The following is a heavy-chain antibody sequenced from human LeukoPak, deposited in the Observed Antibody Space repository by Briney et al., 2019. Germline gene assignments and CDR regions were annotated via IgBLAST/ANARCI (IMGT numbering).Heavy chain of an antibody. CDR2: IRYDGSNK. D-gene: IGHD3-22*01. CDR1: GFTFSSYG. Sequence: PGGPLRLSCAASGFTFSSYGMHWVRQAPGKGLECVAFIRYDGSNKYYADSVKGRFTISRDNSKNTLYLQMNSLRAEDTAVYYCAKDPTYDSSGYYFRHFDYWGQGSLVTVSS. CDR3: AKDPTYDSSGYYFRHFDY. J-gene: IGHJ4*02. V-gene: IGHV3-30*02.